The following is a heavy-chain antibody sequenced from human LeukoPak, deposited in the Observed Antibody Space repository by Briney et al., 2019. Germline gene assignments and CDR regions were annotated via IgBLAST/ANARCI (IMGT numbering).Heavy chain of an antibody. CDR3: TIDEWELPGY. CDR1: GYTFTDYY. J-gene: IGHJ4*02. V-gene: IGHV1-2*02. D-gene: IGHD1-26*01. Sequence: ASVKVSCTTSGYTFTDYYIHWVRQAPGQGLEWLGWINPKSGATDFAQKFQGRITLTRDTSITTAYMEMNRLTSDDTAVYFCTIDEWELPGYWGQGTRVTVAT. CDR2: INPKSGAT.